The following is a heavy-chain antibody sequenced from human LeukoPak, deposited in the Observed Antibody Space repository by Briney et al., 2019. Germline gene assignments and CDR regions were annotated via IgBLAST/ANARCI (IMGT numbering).Heavy chain of an antibody. Sequence: ASVKVSCKASGYTLTAYYIYWVRQAPGQGLEWMGRINPNSGGTDYAQNFQGRVTMTRDTSISTAYMELSRLRSDDTAVYYCARGYCSAGTCYLVENWLDPWRQGTLVTVSS. CDR3: ARGYCSAGTCYLVENWLDP. V-gene: IGHV1-2*06. J-gene: IGHJ5*02. CDR1: GYTLTAYY. D-gene: IGHD2-15*01. CDR2: INPNSGGT.